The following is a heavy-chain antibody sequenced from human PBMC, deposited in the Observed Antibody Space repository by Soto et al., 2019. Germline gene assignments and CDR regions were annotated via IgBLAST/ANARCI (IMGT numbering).Heavy chain of an antibody. D-gene: IGHD6-13*01. CDR3: ARVMSLAAAGPGDY. CDR1: GYTFTSYD. Sequence: ASVKVSCKASGYTFTSYDINWVRQATGQGLEWMGWISAYNGNTNYAQKLQGRVTMTTDTSTSTAYMELRSLRSDDTAVYYCARVMSLAAAGPGDYWGQGTLVTVSS. V-gene: IGHV1-18*01. J-gene: IGHJ4*02. CDR2: ISAYNGNT.